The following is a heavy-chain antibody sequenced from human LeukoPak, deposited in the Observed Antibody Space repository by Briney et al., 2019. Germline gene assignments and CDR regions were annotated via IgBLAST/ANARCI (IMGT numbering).Heavy chain of an antibody. CDR1: GGTFSSYA. Sequence: SVKVSCKASGGTFSSYAISWVRQAPGQGLEWMGGIIPIFGTANYAQKFQGRVTITADESTSTAYMELSSLRSEDTAVYYCARGERATDQFDYWGQGTLVTVSS. CDR3: ARGERATDQFDY. J-gene: IGHJ4*02. V-gene: IGHV1-69*13. CDR2: IIPIFGTA. D-gene: IGHD1-1*01.